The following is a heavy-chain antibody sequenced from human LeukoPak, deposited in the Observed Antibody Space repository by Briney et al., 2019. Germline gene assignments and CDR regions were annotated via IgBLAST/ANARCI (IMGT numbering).Heavy chain of an antibody. V-gene: IGHV3-23*01. Sequence: PGGSLRLSCAASRFTFSSYGMSWVRQAPGKGLEWVSAISGSGGSTYYADSVKGRFTISRDNSKNTLYLQMNSLRAEDTAVYYCAKDPRITMIVVVPEYFQHWGQGTLVTVSS. CDR2: ISGSGGST. CDR1: RFTFSSYG. D-gene: IGHD3-22*01. J-gene: IGHJ1*01. CDR3: AKDPRITMIVVVPEYFQH.